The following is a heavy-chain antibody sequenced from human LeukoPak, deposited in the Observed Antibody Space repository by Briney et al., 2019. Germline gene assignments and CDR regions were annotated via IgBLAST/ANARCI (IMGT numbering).Heavy chain of an antibody. D-gene: IGHD4-17*01. V-gene: IGHV3-53*01. J-gene: IGHJ4*02. CDR1: GFTFSNAW. Sequence: PGGSLRLSCAASGFTFSNAWMNWVRQAPGKGLEWVSVIYSGGSTYYADSVKGRFTISRDKSKNTLYLQMNSLRAEDTAVYYCARESGDYGDYGFDYWGQGTLVTVSS. CDR2: IYSGGST. CDR3: ARESGDYGDYGFDY.